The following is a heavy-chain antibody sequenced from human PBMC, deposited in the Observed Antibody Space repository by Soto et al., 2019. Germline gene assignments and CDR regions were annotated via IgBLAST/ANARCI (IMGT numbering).Heavy chain of an antibody. J-gene: IGHJ3*02. V-gene: IGHV3-53*01. CDR1: GLTVNDRKY. CDR2: LYSTYGT. D-gene: IGHD1-1*01. Sequence: VQLVESGGGLIQPGGSLRLSCAVSGLTVNDRKYITWVRQAPGRGLEWVSALYSTYGTYYAEFVRGRFTVSRDHFNNTVYLQTNDLRHDDTALYFCASWLQREHAYDIWGLGTMVTVSS. CDR3: ASWLQREHAYDI.